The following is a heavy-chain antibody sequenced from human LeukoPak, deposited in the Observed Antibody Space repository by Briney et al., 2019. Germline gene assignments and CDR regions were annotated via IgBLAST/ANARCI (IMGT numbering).Heavy chain of an antibody. J-gene: IGHJ5*02. Sequence: PGGSLSLSCASSRFTFRSYIMNWLRQAPGKGREWVSFISSSSSTIYYSDSEKGRFNISRDNDKNSLYLQMNSLRGEDTAVYYCAKEGADWLDPWGQGTLVTVSS. CDR3: AKEGADWLDP. V-gene: IGHV3-48*04. CDR2: ISSSSSTI. CDR1: RFTFRSYI.